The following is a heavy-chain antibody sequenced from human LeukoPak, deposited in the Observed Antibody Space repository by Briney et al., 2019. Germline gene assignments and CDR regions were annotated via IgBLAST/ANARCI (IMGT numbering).Heavy chain of an antibody. J-gene: IGHJ4*02. CDR2: IYTSGSA. D-gene: IGHD5-12*01. V-gene: IGHV4-4*09. CDR3: ARLSDRGYEIDY. CDR1: GGSISSYY. Sequence: SETLSLTCNVSGGSISSYYWSWIRQPPGKELEWIGYIYTSGSANYNPSLKSRVTISVDTSKSHFSLKLSSVTAADTAVYYCARLSDRGYEIDYWGQGTLVTVSS.